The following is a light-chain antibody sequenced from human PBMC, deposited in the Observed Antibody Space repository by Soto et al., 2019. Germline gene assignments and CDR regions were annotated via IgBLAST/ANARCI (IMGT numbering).Light chain of an antibody. CDR3: SSYTSSSHVV. CDR2: DVS. Sequence: QSALTQPASVSGSPGQSITISCTGTSSDVGGYNYVSWYQQHPGKAPKLMIYDVSNRPSGVSNRFSGSKPGNTASLTISGLQAEDEADYYCSSYTSSSHVVFGGGTKVTVL. CDR1: SSDVGGYNY. J-gene: IGLJ2*01. V-gene: IGLV2-14*01.